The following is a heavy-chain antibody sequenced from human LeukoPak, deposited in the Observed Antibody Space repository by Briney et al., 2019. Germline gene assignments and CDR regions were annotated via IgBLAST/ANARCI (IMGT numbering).Heavy chain of an antibody. J-gene: IGHJ5*02. V-gene: IGHV3-23*01. CDR1: GFIFNNYG. D-gene: IGHD3-22*01. Sequence: TGGSLRLSCAASGFIFNNYGLIWVRQAPGKGLEWVSAISNDGGGTNYADFVRGRFTISRDNSKNTLFLQMNSLRAEDTALYYCAKGSSGYFADLWGQGTLVTVSS. CDR3: AKGSSGYFADL. CDR2: ISNDGGGT.